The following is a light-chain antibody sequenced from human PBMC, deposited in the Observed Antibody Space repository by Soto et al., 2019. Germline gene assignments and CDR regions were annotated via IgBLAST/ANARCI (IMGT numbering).Light chain of an antibody. V-gene: IGLV1-51*01. CDR1: GSNIGGNS. CDR2: DDN. Sequence: QSVLTQPPSVSAAPGQKVTISCSGSGSNIGGNSVSWYQQLPGTAPKLLIYDDNKRPSGIPDRFSGSKSGTSATLGITGLQTEDEADYYCATWDSSLGSVVFGGGTKVTVL. J-gene: IGLJ3*02. CDR3: ATWDSSLGSVV.